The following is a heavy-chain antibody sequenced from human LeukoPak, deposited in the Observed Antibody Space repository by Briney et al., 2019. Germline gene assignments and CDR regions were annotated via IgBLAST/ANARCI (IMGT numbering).Heavy chain of an antibody. CDR3: ARHKNGYSSGWYGICWFDP. CDR2: INHSGST. Sequence: SETLSLTCAVYGGSFSGYYWSWIRQPPGKGLEWIGEINHSGSTNYNPSLKSRVTISVDTSKNQFSLKLSSVTAADTAVYYCARHKNGYSSGWYGICWFDPWGQGTLVTVSS. V-gene: IGHV4-34*01. D-gene: IGHD6-19*01. J-gene: IGHJ5*02. CDR1: GGSFSGYY.